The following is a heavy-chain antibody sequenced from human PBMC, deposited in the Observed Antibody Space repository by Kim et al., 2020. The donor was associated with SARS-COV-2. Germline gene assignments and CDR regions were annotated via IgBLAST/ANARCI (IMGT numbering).Heavy chain of an antibody. CDR2: ISPRGANT. D-gene: IGHD6-13*01. J-gene: IGHJ4*01. CDR1: GFTFRDYA. V-gene: IGHV3-23*01. CDR3: ANSHDSTWGYQDYFDH. Sequence: GGSLRLSCAASGFTFRDYAMTWVRQAPGQGLECIASISPRGANTHYADSVKGRFAISRDNSKNTLYLQMNSLRVGDTAIYYCANSHDSTWGYQDYFDHWG.